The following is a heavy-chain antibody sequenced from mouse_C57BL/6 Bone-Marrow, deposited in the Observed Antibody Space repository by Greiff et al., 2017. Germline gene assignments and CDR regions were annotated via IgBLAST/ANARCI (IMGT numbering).Heavy chain of an antibody. CDR1: GYAFSSSW. D-gene: IGHD1-1*01. CDR3: ARATVVRNWYFEG. J-gene: IGHJ1*03. Sequence: QVQLKESGPELVKPGASVKISCKASGYAFSSSWMNWVKQRPGKGLEWIGRIYPGDGDTNYNGKFKGKATLTADKSSSTAYMQLSSLTSEDSAVYFCARATVVRNWYFEGWGTGTTVTVSS. V-gene: IGHV1-82*01. CDR2: IYPGDGDT.